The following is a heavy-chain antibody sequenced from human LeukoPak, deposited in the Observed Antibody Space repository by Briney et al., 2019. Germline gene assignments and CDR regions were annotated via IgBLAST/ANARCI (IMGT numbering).Heavy chain of an antibody. V-gene: IGHV5-51*01. CDR2: IYPGDSDT. CDR1: GYRFTSYW. J-gene: IGHJ4*02. CDR3: ARLTGYCSGGSCYLLY. D-gene: IGHD2-15*01. Sequence: GESLKISCKGSGYRFTSYWIGWVRQMPGKGLEWMGIIYPGDSDTRYSPSSQGQVTISADKSISTAYLQWSSLKASDTAMYYCARLTGYCSGGSCYLLYWGQGTLVTVSS.